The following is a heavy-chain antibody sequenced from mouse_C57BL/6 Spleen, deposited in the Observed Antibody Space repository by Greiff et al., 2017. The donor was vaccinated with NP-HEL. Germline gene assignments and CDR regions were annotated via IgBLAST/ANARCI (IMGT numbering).Heavy chain of an antibody. Sequence: EVKVVESGPGMVKPSQSLSLTCTVTGYSITSGYDWHWIRHFPGNKLEWMGYISYSGSTNYNPSLKSRISITHDTSKNHFFLKLNSVTTEDTATYYCASSYYGSSYRYFDVWGTGTTVTVSS. D-gene: IGHD1-1*01. J-gene: IGHJ1*03. CDR2: ISYSGST. V-gene: IGHV3-1*01. CDR1: GYSITSGYD. CDR3: ASSYYGSSYRYFDV.